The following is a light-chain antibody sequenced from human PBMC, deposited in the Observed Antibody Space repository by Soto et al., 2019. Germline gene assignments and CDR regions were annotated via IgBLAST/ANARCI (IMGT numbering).Light chain of an antibody. CDR3: QQYYAYPWT. V-gene: IGKV1-8*01. CDR2: AAS. CDR1: QGVDSY. Sequence: AIRMTQSPSSLSASTGDRVTITCRASQGVDSYLAWYQQKPGKAPKLLIYAASTLQSGVPSRFSGSGSGTDFTLTICCLQSEDFATYYCQQYYAYPWTFGQGPNVDIK. J-gene: IGKJ1*01.